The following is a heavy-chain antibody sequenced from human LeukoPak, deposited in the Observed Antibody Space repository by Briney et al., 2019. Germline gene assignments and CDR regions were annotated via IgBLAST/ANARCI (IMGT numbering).Heavy chain of an antibody. D-gene: IGHD4-23*01. CDR1: GFTVSSNY. Sequence: GGSLRLSCAASGFTVSSNYMSWVRQAPGKGLEWVSVIYSGGSTCYADSVKGRFTISRDNSKNTLYLQMNSLRAEDTAVYYCARELGGNSAPYYYYMDVWGKGTTVTVSS. CDR2: IYSGGST. V-gene: IGHV3-53*01. J-gene: IGHJ6*03. CDR3: ARELGGNSAPYYYYMDV.